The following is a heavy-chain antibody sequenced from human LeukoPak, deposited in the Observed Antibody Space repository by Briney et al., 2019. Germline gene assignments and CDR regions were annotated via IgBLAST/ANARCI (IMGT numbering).Heavy chain of an antibody. V-gene: IGHV4-30-2*01. Sequence: SETLSLTCAVSGGSLSSGGYSWSWIRQPPGKSLEWVGYIYHSGSTYYNPSLTSRVTISVDRSKHQFSLKLSSVTAADTAVYYCARLYSYGPRYFDYWGQGTLVTVSS. CDR3: ARLYSYGPRYFDY. J-gene: IGHJ4*02. D-gene: IGHD5-18*01. CDR2: IYHSGST. CDR1: GGSLSSGGYS.